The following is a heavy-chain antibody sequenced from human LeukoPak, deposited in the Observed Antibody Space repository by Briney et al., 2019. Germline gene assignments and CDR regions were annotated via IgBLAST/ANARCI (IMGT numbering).Heavy chain of an antibody. Sequence: GGSLRLSCTVSVFTFDNFSMNWVRQLPWKGLQWVSGINWNGNTVGYADSVEGRFTISRDNAKNSLYLEMNNLRTEDTALYYCAKGSLSLATAPFNFWGQGTPVTVSS. CDR1: VFTFDNFS. J-gene: IGHJ4*02. V-gene: IGHV3-9*01. CDR2: INWNGNTV. CDR3: AKGSLSLATAPFNF. D-gene: IGHD1-1*01.